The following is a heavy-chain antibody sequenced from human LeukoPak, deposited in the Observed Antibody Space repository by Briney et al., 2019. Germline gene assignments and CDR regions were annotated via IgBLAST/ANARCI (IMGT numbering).Heavy chain of an antibody. V-gene: IGHV3-23*01. Sequence: GGSLRLSCAASGFTFSSYAMSWVRQAPGKGLEGVSAISGSGGSTYYADSVKGRFTISRDNSKNTLYLQMNSLRAEDTAVYYCAKDREIVVATDAFDIWGQGTMVTVSS. CDR2: ISGSGGST. CDR3: AKDREIVVATDAFDI. J-gene: IGHJ3*02. CDR1: GFTFSSYA. D-gene: IGHD3-22*01.